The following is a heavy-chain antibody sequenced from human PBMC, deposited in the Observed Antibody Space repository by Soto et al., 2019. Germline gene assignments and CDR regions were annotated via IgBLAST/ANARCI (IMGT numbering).Heavy chain of an antibody. V-gene: IGHV3-7*01. CDR1: GFTFSNNW. CDR2: IKQLGSEK. CDR3: AREGSGRGVFDL. D-gene: IGHD1-26*01. J-gene: IGHJ3*01. Sequence: GGSLRLSCAASGFTFSNNWMTWVRQAPGKGLEWVANIKQLGSEKNYVDSVKGRFTISRDDAKNLLYLQMNSLRGEDTAVYYCAREGSGRGVFDLWGQGTMVTVSS.